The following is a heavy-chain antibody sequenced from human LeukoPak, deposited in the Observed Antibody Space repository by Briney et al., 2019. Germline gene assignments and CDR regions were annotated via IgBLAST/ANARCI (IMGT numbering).Heavy chain of an antibody. J-gene: IGHJ6*03. Sequence: SVKVSCKASGGTFSSYAISWVRQAPGQGLEWMGGIIPVLGTANYAQKFQDRVTITADESTSTAYMELNSLKSEDTAVYYCATTREDIYYYYMDVWGEGTTVTISS. D-gene: IGHD1-26*01. V-gene: IGHV1-69*13. CDR2: IIPVLGTA. CDR1: GGTFSSYA. CDR3: ATTREDIYYYYMDV.